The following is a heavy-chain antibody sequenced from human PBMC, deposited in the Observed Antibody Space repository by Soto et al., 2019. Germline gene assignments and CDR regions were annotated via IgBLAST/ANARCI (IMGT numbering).Heavy chain of an antibody. J-gene: IGHJ4*02. CDR2: FYYSGTT. CDR1: GDSLSSSSYY. Sequence: QLQVQESGPGLVKPSETLSLTCTVSGDSLSSSSYYWGWIRQPPGKGLEWIGSFYYSGTTYYNPSLKSLVTISVDTSNNQLSLKLNSVTAADTAVYYCARPKYSTSSALYDYWGQGTLVPVSS. CDR3: ARPKYSTSSALYDY. D-gene: IGHD6-6*01. V-gene: IGHV4-39*01.